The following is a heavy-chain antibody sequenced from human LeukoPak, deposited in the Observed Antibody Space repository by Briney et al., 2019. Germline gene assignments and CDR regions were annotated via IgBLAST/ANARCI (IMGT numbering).Heavy chain of an antibody. V-gene: IGHV3-48*03. CDR3: AKDAAAAGTFDY. D-gene: IGHD6-13*01. Sequence: GGSLRLSCAASGFTFSSYEMNWVRQAPGKGLEWVSYISSSGSTIYYADSVKGRFTISRDNSKNTLYLQMNSLRDDDTALYYCAKDAAAAGTFDYWGQGTLVTVSS. CDR1: GFTFSSYE. J-gene: IGHJ4*02. CDR2: ISSSGSTI.